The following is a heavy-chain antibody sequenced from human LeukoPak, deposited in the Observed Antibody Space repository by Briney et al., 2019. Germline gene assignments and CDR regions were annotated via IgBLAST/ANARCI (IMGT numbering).Heavy chain of an antibody. CDR1: GFTFSGYW. V-gene: IGHV3-74*03. J-gene: IGHJ6*02. CDR2: IYSDGSRT. Sequence: GGSLRLSCAASGFTFSGYWMHWVRQAPGKGLVWVSRIYSDGSRTSYADSVKGRFTTSRDNAENTMYLQMNSLRAEDTAVYYCARDNSYGMDVWGQGTTVTVSS. CDR3: ARDNSYGMDV.